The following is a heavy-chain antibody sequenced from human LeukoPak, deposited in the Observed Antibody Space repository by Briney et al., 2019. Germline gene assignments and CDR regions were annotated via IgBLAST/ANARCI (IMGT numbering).Heavy chain of an antibody. CDR1: GFTFSSYS. D-gene: IGHD1-26*01. Sequence: KPGGSLRLSCAASGFTFSSYSMNWVRQAPGKGLEWVSSISSSSSYIYYADSVKGRFTISRDNAKNSLYLQMNSQRAEDTAVYYCARGSYSGSYLFDYWGQGTLVTVSS. V-gene: IGHV3-21*01. CDR2: ISSSSSYI. CDR3: ARGSYSGSYLFDY. J-gene: IGHJ4*02.